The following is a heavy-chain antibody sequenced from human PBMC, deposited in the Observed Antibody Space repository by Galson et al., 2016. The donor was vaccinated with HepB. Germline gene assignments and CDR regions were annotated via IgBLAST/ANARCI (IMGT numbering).Heavy chain of an antibody. D-gene: IGHD2-8*01. J-gene: IGHJ3*02. V-gene: IGHV5-51*01. CDR3: ARQQWAQVPDDAFDT. Sequence: QSGAEVKKPGESLKISCKGFGYNFTNYWIAWVRQMPGKGLEWMAITHPGDSDTRCSPSFQGQVTISVDKSISTAFLQWSSLKASDTGMYYCARQQWAQVPDDAFDTWGQGTMVTVSS. CDR1: GYNFTNYW. CDR2: THPGDSDT.